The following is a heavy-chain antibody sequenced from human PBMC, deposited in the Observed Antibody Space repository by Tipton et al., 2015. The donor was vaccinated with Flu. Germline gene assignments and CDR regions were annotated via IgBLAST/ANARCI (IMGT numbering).Heavy chain of an antibody. CDR2: IYYSGGT. D-gene: IGHD2-2*01. J-gene: IGHJ5*02. Sequence: LRLSCTVSGDSISGYYYNWIRQPPGKGLEWIGYIYYSGGTNYNPSLKSRVTISIDTSKNQFSLKLSSVTTADTAVYYCARERPAASYFDPWGQGTLVTVSS. CDR1: GDSISGYY. CDR3: ARERPAASYFDP. V-gene: IGHV4-59*01.